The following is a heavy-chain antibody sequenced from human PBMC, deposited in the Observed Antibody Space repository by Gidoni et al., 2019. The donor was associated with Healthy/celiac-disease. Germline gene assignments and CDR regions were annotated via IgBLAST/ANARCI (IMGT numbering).Heavy chain of an antibody. D-gene: IGHD3-16*02. J-gene: IGHJ4*02. CDR1: GYTFTGYY. CDR3: ARGVTFGGVIVRGDY. V-gene: IGHV1-2*02. Sequence: QVQLVQSGAEVQKPGASVQVSCQASGYTFTGYYMHWVRQAPGQGLEWMGWINPNSGGTNYAQKFQGRVTMTRDTSISTAYMELSRLRSDDTAVYYCARGVTFGGVIVRGDYWGQGTLVTVSS. CDR2: INPNSGGT.